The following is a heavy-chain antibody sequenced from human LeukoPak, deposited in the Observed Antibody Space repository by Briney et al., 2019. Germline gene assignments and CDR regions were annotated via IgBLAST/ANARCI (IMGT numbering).Heavy chain of an antibody. D-gene: IGHD1-26*01. Sequence: ASVKVSCKASGYTFTSYDIHWVRQATGQGLEWMGRMNPNRGDTDYAQKFQGRVALTRDTSTNTVYMELSSLRSEDTAVYYCARAWESIAGYYFDYWGQGTLVTVSS. CDR1: GYTFTSYD. V-gene: IGHV1-8*01. CDR3: ARAWESIAGYYFDY. J-gene: IGHJ4*02. CDR2: MNPNRGDT.